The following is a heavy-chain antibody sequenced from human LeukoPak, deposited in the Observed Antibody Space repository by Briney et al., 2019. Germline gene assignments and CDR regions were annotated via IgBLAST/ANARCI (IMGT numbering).Heavy chain of an antibody. Sequence: ASVKVSCKASGGTFSSYAISWVRQAPGQGLEWMGGIIPICGTANYAQKFQGRVTITADKSTSTAYMELSSLRSDDTAVYYCARFYSSSWPKEGWFDPWGQGTLVTVSS. D-gene: IGHD6-13*01. CDR3: ARFYSSSWPKEGWFDP. J-gene: IGHJ5*02. CDR1: GGTFSSYA. V-gene: IGHV1-69*06. CDR2: IIPICGTA.